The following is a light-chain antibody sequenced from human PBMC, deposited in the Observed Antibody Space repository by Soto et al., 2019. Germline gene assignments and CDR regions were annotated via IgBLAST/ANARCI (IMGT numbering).Light chain of an antibody. J-gene: IGLJ3*02. CDR1: SSNIGSNY. V-gene: IGLV1-47*02. CDR2: SNN. Sequence: QSVLTQPPSASGTPGQRVTISCSGSSSNIGSNYVYWYQQLPGTAPKLLIYSNNQRPSGVPNRFSGSKSGNTASLTISGLQTEDEADYHCSSYAGSHTYEVFGGGTKLTVL. CDR3: SSYAGSHTYEV.